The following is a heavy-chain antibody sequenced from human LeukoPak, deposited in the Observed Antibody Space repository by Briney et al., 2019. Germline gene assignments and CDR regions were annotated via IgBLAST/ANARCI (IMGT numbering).Heavy chain of an antibody. Sequence: SETLSLTCAVSGYSISSGYYWGWIRQPPGKGLEWIGSIYHSGSTYYNPSLKSRTTISVDTSKNQFSLKLSSVTAADTAVYYCARILRTTRTPFDYWGQGTLVTVSS. J-gene: IGHJ4*02. V-gene: IGHV4-38-2*01. CDR2: IYHSGST. CDR1: GYSISSGYY. D-gene: IGHD1-1*01. CDR3: ARILRTTRTPFDY.